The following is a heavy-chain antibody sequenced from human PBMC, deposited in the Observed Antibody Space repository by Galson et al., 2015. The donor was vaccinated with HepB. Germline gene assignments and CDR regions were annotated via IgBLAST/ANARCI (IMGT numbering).Heavy chain of an antibody. CDR1: GFTFSSYA. D-gene: IGHD6-19*01. Sequence: SLRLSCAASGFTFSSYAMNWVRQAPGKGLEWVAVISYDGSNKHYADSVKGRFTISRDNSKNTLYLQMNSLRAEDTAVYYCARADGLLVAGTTDYWGQGTLVTVSS. CDR3: ARADGLLVAGTTDY. CDR2: ISYDGSNK. J-gene: IGHJ4*02. V-gene: IGHV3-30*03.